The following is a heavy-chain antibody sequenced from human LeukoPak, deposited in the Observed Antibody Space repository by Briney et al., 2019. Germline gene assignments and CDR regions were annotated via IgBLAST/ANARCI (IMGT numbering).Heavy chain of an antibody. CDR1: GGSISSSSYY. Sequence: KPSETLSLTCTVSGGSISSSSYYWGWIRQPPGKGLEWIGSIYYSGSTYYNPSLKSRVTISVDTSKNQFSLKLNSVTAADTAVYFCAKKGGSGSLVYFDSWGQGTLVTVSS. CDR3: AKKGGSGSLVYFDS. V-gene: IGHV4-39*07. J-gene: IGHJ4*02. CDR2: IYYSGST. D-gene: IGHD3-10*01.